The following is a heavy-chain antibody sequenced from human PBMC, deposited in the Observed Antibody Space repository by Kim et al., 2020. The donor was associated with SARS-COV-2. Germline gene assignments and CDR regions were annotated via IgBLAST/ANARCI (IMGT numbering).Heavy chain of an antibody. CDR1: GGSISSYY. Sequence: SETLSLTCTVSGGSISSYYWSWIRQPPGKGLEWIGYIYYSGTTNYNPSLKSRVTISVDTSKNQFSLRLSSVTAADTAVYYCAREGLVVAGTDYFDYCGQG. J-gene: IGHJ4*02. V-gene: IGHV4-59*01. CDR2: IYYSGTT. CDR3: AREGLVVAGTDYFDY. D-gene: IGHD6-13*01.